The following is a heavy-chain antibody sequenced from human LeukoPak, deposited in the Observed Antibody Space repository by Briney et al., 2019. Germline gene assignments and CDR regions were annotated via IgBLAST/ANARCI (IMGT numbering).Heavy chain of an antibody. J-gene: IGHJ4*02. V-gene: IGHV3-74*01. CDR1: GFTFSSYW. CDR3: ARGRPHGNDY. CDR2: IASDGSST. D-gene: IGHD4-23*01. Sequence: GGSLRLSCAASGFTFSSYWMNWVRQAPGKGLVWVSRIASDGSSTTYADSVKGRFSIFRDNAKNTLYLQMNSLRVEDTAVYYCARGRPHGNDYWGQGTLVTVSP.